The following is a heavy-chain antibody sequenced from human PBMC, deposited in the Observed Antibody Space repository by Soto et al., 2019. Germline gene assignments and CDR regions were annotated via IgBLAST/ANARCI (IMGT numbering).Heavy chain of an antibody. V-gene: IGHV4-39*07. Sequence: TSETLSLTCTVSGGSISSSSYYWGWIRQPPGKGLEWIGSIYYSGSTYYNPSLKSRVTISVDTSKNQFSLKLSSVTAADTAVYYCASGRPLEGTAMPKDFDYWGQGTLVTVSS. CDR1: GGSISSSSYY. D-gene: IGHD2-2*01. CDR3: ASGRPLEGTAMPKDFDY. CDR2: IYYSGST. J-gene: IGHJ4*02.